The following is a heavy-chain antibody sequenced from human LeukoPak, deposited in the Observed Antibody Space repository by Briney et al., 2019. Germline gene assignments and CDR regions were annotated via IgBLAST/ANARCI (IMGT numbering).Heavy chain of an antibody. CDR3: AKVRYGVTRQFDY. Sequence: GGSLRLSCAASGFTFSSYAMSWVRQAPEKGLEWVSAISGSGGSTYYADSVKGRFTISRDNSKNTLYLQMNSLRAEDTAVYYCAKVRYGVTRQFDYWGQGTLVTVSS. J-gene: IGHJ4*02. CDR2: ISGSGGST. CDR1: GFTFSSYA. V-gene: IGHV3-23*01. D-gene: IGHD2-21*02.